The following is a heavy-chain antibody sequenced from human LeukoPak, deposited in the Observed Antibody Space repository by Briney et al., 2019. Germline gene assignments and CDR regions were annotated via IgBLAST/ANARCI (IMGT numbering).Heavy chain of an antibody. CDR2: IRSKAYGGTT. J-gene: IGHJ3*02. D-gene: IGHD3-22*01. V-gene: IGHV3-49*05. CDR3: TRGRSTDYYLDAFDI. Sequence: NPGGSLRLSCTASGFTFGDYAMSWFRQAPGKGLEWVGFIRSKAYGGTTEYAASVKGRFTISRDDSKSIAYLQMNSLKTEDTAVYYCTRGRSTDYYLDAFDIWGQGTMVTVSS. CDR1: GFTFGDYA.